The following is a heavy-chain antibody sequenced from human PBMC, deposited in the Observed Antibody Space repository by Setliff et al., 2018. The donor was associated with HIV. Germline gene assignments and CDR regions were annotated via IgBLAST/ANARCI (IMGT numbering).Heavy chain of an antibody. V-gene: IGHV4-34*01. CDR3: AGEGTYSGTYWVRRVASFDI. CDR2: VSHTGST. J-gene: IGHJ3*02. Sequence: PSETLSLTCAVYGGSLSGYYWRWIRQPPGKGLEWIGDVSHTGSTNYNPSLKSRITISADTPKNQFSLKLSSVTAADTAVYYCAGEGTYSGTYWVRRVASFDIWGQGTMVTVSS. CDR1: GGSLSGYY. D-gene: IGHD1-26*01.